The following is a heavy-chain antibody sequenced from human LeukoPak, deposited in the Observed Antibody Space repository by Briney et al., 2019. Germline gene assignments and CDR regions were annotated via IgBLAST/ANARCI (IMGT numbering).Heavy chain of an antibody. V-gene: IGHV3-30*04. Sequence: PGGSLRLSCAASGFTFNSYNMHWVRQAPGKGLEWVAVISYDGSNKYYADPVKGRLTISRDNAKNTLYLQMDSLRAEDTAVYYCVRDMSTADLDHWGLGTLVTVFS. CDR3: VRDMSTADLDH. CDR1: GFTFNSYN. J-gene: IGHJ4*02. D-gene: IGHD5/OR15-5a*01. CDR2: ISYDGSNK.